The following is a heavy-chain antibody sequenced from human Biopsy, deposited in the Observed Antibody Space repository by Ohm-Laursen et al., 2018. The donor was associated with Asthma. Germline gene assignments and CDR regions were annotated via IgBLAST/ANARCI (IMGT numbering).Heavy chain of an antibody. D-gene: IGHD3-3*01. Sequence: ASVKVSCKASGYTFTGYYMHWVRQAPGQGLEWMGRINPNSGGTNYAQKFQGRVTMTRDTSISTAYMELSRLRSDDTAVYYCARGRHYDFWSGYYIEYFDSWGQGTLVTVSS. J-gene: IGHJ4*02. CDR1: GYTFTGYY. CDR2: INPNSGGT. CDR3: ARGRHYDFWSGYYIEYFDS. V-gene: IGHV1-2*06.